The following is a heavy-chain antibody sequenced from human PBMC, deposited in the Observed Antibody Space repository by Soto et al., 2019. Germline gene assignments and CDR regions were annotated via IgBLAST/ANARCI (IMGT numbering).Heavy chain of an antibody. CDR3: AKVPCGGDCYPPDYYYGMDV. J-gene: IGHJ6*02. CDR2: ISYDGSNK. Sequence: PGGSLRLSCAASGFTFSSYGMHWVRQAPGKGLEWVAVISYDGSNKYYADSVKGRFTISRDNSKNTLYLQMNSLRAEDTAVYYCAKVPCGGDCYPPDYYYGMDVWGQGTTVTVSS. CDR1: GFTFSSYG. V-gene: IGHV3-30*18. D-gene: IGHD2-21*02.